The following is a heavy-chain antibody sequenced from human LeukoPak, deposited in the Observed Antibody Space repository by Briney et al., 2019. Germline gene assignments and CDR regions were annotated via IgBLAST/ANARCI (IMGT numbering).Heavy chain of an antibody. Sequence: GGSLRLSCVASGFTFSSHGMSWVRQAPGKGLEWVSGIIPSGHTTYYADSVRGRFTISRDNSRNTVYLQMNSLRAEDTAVYYCARAPLYYYDSSGSAFDIWGQGTMVTVSS. CDR1: GFTFSSHG. J-gene: IGHJ3*02. D-gene: IGHD3-22*01. CDR2: IIPSGHTT. CDR3: ARAPLYYYDSSGSAFDI. V-gene: IGHV3-23*01.